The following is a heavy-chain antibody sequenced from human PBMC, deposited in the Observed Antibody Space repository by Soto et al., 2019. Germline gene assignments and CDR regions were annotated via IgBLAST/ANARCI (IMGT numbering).Heavy chain of an antibody. V-gene: IGHV6-1*01. Sequence: SQTLSLTCAISGDSVSSNSADWNWIRQSPSRGLEWLGRTYYRSKWYNDYAVSVKSRITINPDTSKNQFSLQLNSVTPEDTAVYYCARSGRRRDIVVVPAAMNWFDPWGQGTLVTVSS. J-gene: IGHJ5*02. D-gene: IGHD2-2*01. CDR3: ARSGRRRDIVVVPAAMNWFDP. CDR2: TYYRSKWYN. CDR1: GDSVSSNSAD.